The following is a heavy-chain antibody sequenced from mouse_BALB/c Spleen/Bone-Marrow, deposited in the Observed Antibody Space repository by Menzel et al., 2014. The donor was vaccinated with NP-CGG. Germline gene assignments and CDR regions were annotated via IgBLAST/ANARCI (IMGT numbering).Heavy chain of an antibody. CDR3: ARSYYGYLYYFDY. D-gene: IGHD1-2*01. CDR1: GYTFTSYW. V-gene: IGHV1-7*01. J-gene: IGHJ2*01. Sequence: QVQLQQSGAELAKPGASVKMSCKASGYTFTSYWMHWVKQRPGQGLEWIGYINPSTGYTEYNQKFKDKATLTADKSSSTAYMQLSSLTPEDSAVYYCARSYYGYLYYFDYWGQGTTLTVSS. CDR2: INPSTGYT.